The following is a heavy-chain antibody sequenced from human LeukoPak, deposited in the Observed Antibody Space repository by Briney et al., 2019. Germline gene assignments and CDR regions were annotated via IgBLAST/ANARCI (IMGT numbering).Heavy chain of an antibody. J-gene: IGHJ6*03. D-gene: IGHD1-26*01. CDR1: GGTFSSYA. Sequence: ASVNVSCKASGGTFSSYAISWVRQAPGQGLEWMGGIIPIFGTANYAQKFQGRVTITTDESTSTAYMELSSLRSEDTAVYYCARGEELLAPDYYYYYMDVWGKGTTVTVSS. CDR3: ARGEELLAPDYYYYYMDV. CDR2: IIPIFGTA. V-gene: IGHV1-69*05.